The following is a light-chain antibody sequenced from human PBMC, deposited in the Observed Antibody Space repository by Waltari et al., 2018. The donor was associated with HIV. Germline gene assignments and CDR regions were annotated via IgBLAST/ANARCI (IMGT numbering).Light chain of an antibody. V-gene: IGLV2-14*01. Sequence: QSALTQPASVSGSPGQSLTLSCTGTSSDVGGYKSVSWYQQHPGKPPKLMIFEVSNRPSGVSHRFSGSKSGNTASLTISGLQAEDEADYYCSSFTSTSSYVFGTGTKVTVL. CDR3: SSFTSTSSYV. CDR2: EVS. J-gene: IGLJ1*01. CDR1: SSDVGGYKS.